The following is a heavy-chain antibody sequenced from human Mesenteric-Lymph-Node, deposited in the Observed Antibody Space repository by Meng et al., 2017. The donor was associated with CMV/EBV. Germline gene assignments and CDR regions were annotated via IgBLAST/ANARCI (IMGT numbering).Heavy chain of an antibody. CDR2: ISNSGSS. Sequence: CPVLGGPIITFYWTWIPQPPGKGLEWLGYISNSGSSNCNPSLKSRLPMSVDASQNLFSLNLSSVPAADTAVYCCARGRVYWSGWNPPYGIDVWGQGTTVTVSS. CDR1: GGPIITFY. J-gene: IGHJ6*02. V-gene: IGHV4-59*01. CDR3: ARGRVYWSGWNPPYGIDV. D-gene: IGHD6-19*01.